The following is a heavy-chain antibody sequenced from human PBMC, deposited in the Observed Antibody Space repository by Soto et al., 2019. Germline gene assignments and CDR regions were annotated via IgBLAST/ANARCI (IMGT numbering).Heavy chain of an antibody. CDR1: GFTFSSYE. CDR2: ISFDGDKT. CDR3: AREDDYNYRYFNYGLDV. J-gene: IGHJ6*02. D-gene: IGHD5-12*01. V-gene: IGHV3-30*03. Sequence: GGSLRLSCAASGFTFSSYEMNWVRQAPGKGLEWVAVISFDGDKTYYADSVKGRFTISRDNFKNTLSLQMNNLRIEDAGVYFCAREDDYNYRYFNYGLDVWGQGTTVTVSS.